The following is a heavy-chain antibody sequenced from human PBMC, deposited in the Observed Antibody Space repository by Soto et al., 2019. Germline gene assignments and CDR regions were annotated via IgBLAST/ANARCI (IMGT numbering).Heavy chain of an antibody. CDR2: FDPEDGET. Sequence: ASVKVSCKVSGYTLTELSMHWVRQAPGKGLEWMGGFDPEDGETIYAQKFQGRVTMTEDTSTDTAYMELSSLRSEDTAVYYCATYHGRVAVAGNYYGMDVRGQGTTVTVSS. CDR3: ATYHGRVAVAGNYYGMDV. D-gene: IGHD6-19*01. J-gene: IGHJ6*02. CDR1: GYTLTELS. V-gene: IGHV1-24*01.